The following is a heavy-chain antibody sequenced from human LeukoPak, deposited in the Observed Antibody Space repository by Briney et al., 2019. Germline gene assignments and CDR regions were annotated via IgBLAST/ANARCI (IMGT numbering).Heavy chain of an antibody. CDR3: ARVARPGTSRKLGDN. CDR2: IIPSDGDT. CDR1: GYTFTDYY. Sequence: ASVKVSCKASGYTFTDYYMHRVRQAPGQGLEWMGIIIPSDGDTNYAQKLRGRITMTRDTSTSTVYMELSSLRSEDTAVYYCARVARPGTSRKLGDNWGQGTLVTVSS. D-gene: IGHD1-7*01. J-gene: IGHJ1*01. V-gene: IGHV1-46*01.